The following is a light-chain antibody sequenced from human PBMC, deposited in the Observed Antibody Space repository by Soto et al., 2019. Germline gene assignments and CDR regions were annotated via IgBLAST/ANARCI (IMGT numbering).Light chain of an antibody. CDR3: AAWDDGLKGPL. CDR1: RPNIGSNK. J-gene: IGLJ2*01. Sequence: QSALTQPPSASATPGQTFTISCSGSRPNIGSNKVSWYQQLPGAAPKLLMINDNLRPSGVSDRFSGSKSGTSASLAISGLQTEDEADYYCAAWDDGLKGPLFGGGTQLTVL. CDR2: NDN. V-gene: IGLV1-44*01.